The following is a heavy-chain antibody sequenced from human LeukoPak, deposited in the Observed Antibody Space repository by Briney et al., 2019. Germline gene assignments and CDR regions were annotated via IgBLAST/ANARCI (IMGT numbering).Heavy chain of an antibody. J-gene: IGHJ6*02. CDR3: AREDHDYFAMDV. Sequence: PSETLSLTCTVSGGSINSGGYYWSWIRQHPGKGLEWLGYIYYRGNTHYNSSLKSRVTISVDTSKNQFSLKLNSVTAADSAVYYCAREDHDYFAMDVWGQGTTVIVFS. CDR1: GGSINSGGYY. CDR2: IYYRGNT. V-gene: IGHV4-31*03.